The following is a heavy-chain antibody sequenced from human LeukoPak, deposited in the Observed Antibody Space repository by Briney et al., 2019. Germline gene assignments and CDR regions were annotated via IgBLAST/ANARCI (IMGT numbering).Heavy chain of an antibody. V-gene: IGHV5-51*01. CDR3: ASPTAGSGSYYHAFDI. Sequence: GESPKISCTASGYSFTNYWIGWVRQMPGKGLEWVGIINPTDSDTRYSLSLQGQVTISADKSISTAYLQWSSLKASDTAMYYCASPTAGSGSYYHAFDIWGQGTMVTVSS. CDR2: INPTDSDT. J-gene: IGHJ3*02. CDR1: GYSFTNYW. D-gene: IGHD3-10*01.